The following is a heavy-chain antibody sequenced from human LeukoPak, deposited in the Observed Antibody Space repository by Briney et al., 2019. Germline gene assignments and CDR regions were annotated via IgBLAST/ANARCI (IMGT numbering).Heavy chain of an antibody. CDR2: IIPILDIA. V-gene: IGHV1-69*04. Sequence: SVKVSCKASGGTFSSYAINWVRQAPGQGLEYMGRIIPILDIANHAQKFQGRVTITADKSTSTAYMELSSLESADTAIYYCARDERDGYSLRYWGQGTLVTVSS. CDR3: ARDERDGYSLRY. CDR1: GGTFSSYA. D-gene: IGHD5-24*01. J-gene: IGHJ4*02.